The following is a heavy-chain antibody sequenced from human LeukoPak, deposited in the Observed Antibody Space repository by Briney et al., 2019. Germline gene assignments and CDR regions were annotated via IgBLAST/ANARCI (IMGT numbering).Heavy chain of an antibody. CDR2: IKQDGSDK. Sequence: GGSLRLSCAASGFSFSVYWMSWVRQTPGKGLQWVANIKQDGSDKNYVDSVRGRFTISRDNAKNSLFLRMNGLRAEDTAIYYCARDEGVPTNWRFDYWGQGTLVTVSS. CDR3: ARDEGVPTNWRFDY. CDR1: GFSFSVYW. D-gene: IGHD3-10*01. V-gene: IGHV3-7*01. J-gene: IGHJ4*02.